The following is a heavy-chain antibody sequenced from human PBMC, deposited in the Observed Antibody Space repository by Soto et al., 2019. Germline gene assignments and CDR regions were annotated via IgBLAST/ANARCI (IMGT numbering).Heavy chain of an antibody. J-gene: IGHJ1*01. CDR1: GGSIGSTDSY. CDR3: ARGGSGWDEDFQH. V-gene: IGHV4-30-4*08. Sequence: QVQLQESGPGLVEPSQTLSLTCTVSGGSIGSTDSYWSWIRRPPGKGLEWIGYIYYTGGTFYNPSLKSRLTISLETSSNQFALTLTSVTATDTGIYYCARGGSGWDEDFQHWGQGTLVAVSS. CDR2: IYYTGGT. D-gene: IGHD6-25*01.